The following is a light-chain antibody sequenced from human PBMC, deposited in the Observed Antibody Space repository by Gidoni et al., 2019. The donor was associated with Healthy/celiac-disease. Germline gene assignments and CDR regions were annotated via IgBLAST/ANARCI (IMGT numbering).Light chain of an antibody. CDR1: SSDVGCYNY. J-gene: IGLJ2*01. CDR3: SSYTSSSTLVV. CDR2: DVS. V-gene: IGLV2-14*03. Sequence: QSALTQPASVSGSPGPSITISCTGTSSDVGCYNYVSWYQQHPGKAPKLMIYDVSNRPSGVSNRFSGSKSGNTSSLTISGLQAEDEADYYCSSYTSSSTLVVFGGGTKLTVL.